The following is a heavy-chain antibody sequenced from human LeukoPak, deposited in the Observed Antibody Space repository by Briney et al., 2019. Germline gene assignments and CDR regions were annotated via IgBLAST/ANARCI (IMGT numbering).Heavy chain of an antibody. CDR3: TTSGCEY. CDR1: GFTFSSYW. CDR2: IKPDGNDK. V-gene: IGHV3-7*03. J-gene: IGHJ4*02. D-gene: IGHD6-19*01. Sequence: PGGPLRPSCAASGFTFSSYWMSWVRQAPGKGLEWVATIKPDGNDKYFVDSVKGRFTVSRDNAKTSLYLQMNSLRAEDTAMYYCTTSGCEYWGQGTLVTVSS.